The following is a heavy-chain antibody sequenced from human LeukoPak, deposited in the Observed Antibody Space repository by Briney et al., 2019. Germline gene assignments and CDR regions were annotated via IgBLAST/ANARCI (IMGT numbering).Heavy chain of an antibody. Sequence: GGSLRLSCAASGFTFSNYRMNWVRQAPGKGLEWVSSISSSSIYIYYADSLKGRFTISRDNAKNSLYLQMNSLRAEDTAVYYCARGRDGYNDAYDLWGQGTVVTVPS. CDR2: ISSSSIYI. V-gene: IGHV3-21*01. J-gene: IGHJ3*01. CDR1: GFTFSNYR. D-gene: IGHD5-24*01. CDR3: ARGRDGYNDAYDL.